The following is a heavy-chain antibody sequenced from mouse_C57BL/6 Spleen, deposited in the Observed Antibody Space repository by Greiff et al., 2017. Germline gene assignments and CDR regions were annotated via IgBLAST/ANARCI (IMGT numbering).Heavy chain of an antibody. D-gene: IGHD2-4*01. Sequence: VQRVESGPGLVQPSQSLSITCTVSGFSLTSYGVHWVRQSPGKGLEWLGVIWRGGSTDYNAAFMSRLSITKDNSKSQVFFKMNSLQADDTAIYYCAKRDHDHEGFAYWGQGTLVTVSA. CDR3: AKRDHDHEGFAY. J-gene: IGHJ3*01. CDR2: IWRGGST. CDR1: GFSLTSYG. V-gene: IGHV2-5*01.